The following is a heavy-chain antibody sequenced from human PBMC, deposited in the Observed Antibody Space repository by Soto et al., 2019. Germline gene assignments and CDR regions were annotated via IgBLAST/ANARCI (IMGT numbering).Heavy chain of an antibody. D-gene: IGHD2-8*01. CDR2: IYYSGST. J-gene: IGHJ4*02. Sequence: SETLSLTCTVSGGSISSYYWSWIRQPPGKGLEWIGYIYYSGSTNYNPSLKSRVTISVDTSKNQFSLKLRSLTAADTAVYYCAGGYAQIDYWGQGTLVTVSS. CDR3: AGGYAQIDY. V-gene: IGHV4-59*01. CDR1: GGSISSYY.